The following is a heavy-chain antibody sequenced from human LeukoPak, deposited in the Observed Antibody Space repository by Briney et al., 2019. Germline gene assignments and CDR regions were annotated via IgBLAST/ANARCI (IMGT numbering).Heavy chain of an antibody. D-gene: IGHD3-9*01. J-gene: IGHJ5*02. V-gene: IGHV1-69*06. CDR2: IIPIFGTA. CDR1: GGTFSSYA. CDR3: ARDQPTGYYDILTGQKNWFDP. Sequence: ASVKVSCKASGGTFSSYAISWVRQAPGQGLEWMGGIIPIFGTANYAQKFQGRVTITADKSTSTAYMELRSLRSDDTAVYYCARDQPTGYYDILTGQKNWFDPWGQGTLVTVSS.